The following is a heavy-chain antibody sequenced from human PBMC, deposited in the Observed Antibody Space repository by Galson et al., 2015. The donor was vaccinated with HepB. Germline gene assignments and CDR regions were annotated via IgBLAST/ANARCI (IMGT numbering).Heavy chain of an antibody. CDR1: GFTFSSYW. CDR3: ARADPSGYSYGFDH. J-gene: IGHJ4*02. D-gene: IGHD5-18*01. V-gene: IGHV3-7*03. Sequence: SLRLSCAASGFTFSSYWMSWVRQAPGKGLEWVANIKQDGSEKYYVDSVKGRFTISRDNAKNSLYLQMNSLRAEDTAVYYCARADPSGYSYGFDHWGQGTLATVSS. CDR2: IKQDGSEK.